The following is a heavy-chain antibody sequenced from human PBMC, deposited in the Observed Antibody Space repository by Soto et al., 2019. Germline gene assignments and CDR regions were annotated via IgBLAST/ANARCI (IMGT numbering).Heavy chain of an antibody. J-gene: IGHJ4*02. V-gene: IGHV3-21*01. CDR1: GFSFSSDS. D-gene: IGHD1-7*01. Sequence: GGSLRLSCAASGFSFSSDSMGWVRQAPGKGLECVSSISSSGSFMNYADSVKGRFTISRDNAKNSLYLQMSGLKDEDTAVYYCARDPPTGTTLDWADSWGQGTLVTVYS. CDR2: ISSSGSFM. CDR3: ARDPPTGTTLDWADS.